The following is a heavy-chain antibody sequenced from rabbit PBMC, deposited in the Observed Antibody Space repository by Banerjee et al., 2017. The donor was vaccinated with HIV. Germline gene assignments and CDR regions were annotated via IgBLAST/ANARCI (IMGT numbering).Heavy chain of an antibody. CDR1: RFDFSTYS. Sequence: QLVESGGGLVQPGGSLKLSCKASRFDFSTYSMSWVRQAPGKGLEWIGYIVPIFGVTYYASWVNGRFTISSHNAQNTLYRQLNSLTAADTATYFWVREAGYGGYGDANLWGPGTLVTVS. CDR3: VREAGYGGYGDANL. D-gene: IGHD6-1*01. CDR2: IVPIFGVT. J-gene: IGHJ4*01. V-gene: IGHV1S7*01.